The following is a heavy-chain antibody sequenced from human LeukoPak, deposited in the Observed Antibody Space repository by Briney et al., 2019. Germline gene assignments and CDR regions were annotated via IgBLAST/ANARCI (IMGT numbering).Heavy chain of an antibody. V-gene: IGHV3-48*01. D-gene: IGHD2-21*01. CDR2: ISSSSSII. Sequence: QAGGSLRLSCAASGFIFSTYGMNWVRQASGKGLEWVSFISSSSSIINYADSVKGRFTISRDNAKNSLHLQMNSLRAEDTAVYYCSRGTGDQRAFDIWGQGTTVTVSS. CDR1: GFIFSTYG. J-gene: IGHJ3*02. CDR3: SRGTGDQRAFDI.